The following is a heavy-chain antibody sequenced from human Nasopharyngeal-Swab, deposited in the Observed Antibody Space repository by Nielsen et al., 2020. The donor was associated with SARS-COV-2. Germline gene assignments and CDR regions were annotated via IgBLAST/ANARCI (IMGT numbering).Heavy chain of an antibody. D-gene: IGHD1-26*01. CDR1: GFTFSSYW. CDR2: IKQDGSEK. J-gene: IGHJ4*02. V-gene: IGHV3-7*01. CDR3: ARDIGSYSDY. Sequence: GESLKISCAASGFTFSSYWMSWVRQAPGKGLEWVANIKQDGSEKYYVDSVKGRFTISRDNAKNSLYLQMNSLRAEDTAVYYCARDIGSYSDYWGQGTLVTVSS.